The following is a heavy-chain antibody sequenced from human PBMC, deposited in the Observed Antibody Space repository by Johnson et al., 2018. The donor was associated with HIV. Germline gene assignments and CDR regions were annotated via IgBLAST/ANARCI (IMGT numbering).Heavy chain of an antibody. CDR2: ISFDGSNT. CDR3: ARQSATGGPFDI. J-gene: IGHJ3*02. D-gene: IGHD3-10*01. Sequence: QVQLVESGGDLVQPGGSLRLSCAASGFSFSDYITHWVRQAPGKGLEWVAAISFDGSNTGYADSVKGRFTISRDNSKNTLYLQRNTLRPEDTAVYYCARQSATGGPFDIWGQGTIVTVSS. CDR1: GFSFSDYI. V-gene: IGHV3-30*04.